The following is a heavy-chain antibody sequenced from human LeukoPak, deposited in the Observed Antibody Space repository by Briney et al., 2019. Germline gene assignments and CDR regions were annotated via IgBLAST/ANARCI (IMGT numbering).Heavy chain of an antibody. CDR3: ARTLDCSRSSCSYGMDV. Sequence: SETLSLTCAVSGVSMSRYYWSWLRQPPGKGLEWVGYIFYSGSSNYNPSLKSRVTISVDTSKNQFSLNRSSVHAADTAVYYCARTLDCSRSSCSYGMDVWGQGTTVTVPS. V-gene: IGHV4-59*08. D-gene: IGHD2-2*01. CDR2: IFYSGSS. CDR1: GVSMSRYY. J-gene: IGHJ6*02.